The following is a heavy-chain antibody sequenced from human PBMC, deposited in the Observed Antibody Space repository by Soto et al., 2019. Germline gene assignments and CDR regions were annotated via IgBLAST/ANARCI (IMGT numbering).Heavy chain of an antibody. CDR1: GFTFRGYA. Sequence: EVQLLESGGRLVQPGGSLRLSCAASGFTFRGYAMNWVRQAPGKGLEWVSAISASGGTTYYADSVKGRFTISRDNSKNTLYLQMNSLRAEDTAVYYCAKDLGNYYYDSSGYSSYGMDVWGQGTTVTVSS. CDR3: AKDLGNYYYDSSGYSSYGMDV. J-gene: IGHJ6*02. CDR2: ISASGGTT. V-gene: IGHV3-23*01. D-gene: IGHD3-22*01.